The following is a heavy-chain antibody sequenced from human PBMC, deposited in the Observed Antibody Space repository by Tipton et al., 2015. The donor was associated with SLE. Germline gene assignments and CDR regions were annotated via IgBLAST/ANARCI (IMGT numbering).Heavy chain of an antibody. CDR1: GGSISSYY. Sequence: TLSLTCTVSGGSISSYYWSWIRQPPGKGLEWIGYIYYSGSTNYNPSLKSRVTISVDTSKNQFSLKLSSVTAADTAVYYCARESVDWYFGLWGRGTLVTVSS. CDR2: IYYSGST. CDR3: ARESVDWYFGL. V-gene: IGHV4-59*01. J-gene: IGHJ2*01. D-gene: IGHD2-15*01.